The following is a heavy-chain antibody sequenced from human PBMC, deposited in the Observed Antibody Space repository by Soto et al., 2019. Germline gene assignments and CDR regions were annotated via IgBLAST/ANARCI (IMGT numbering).Heavy chain of an antibody. V-gene: IGHV3-33*01. CDR2: IWYDGSST. J-gene: IGHJ4*02. CDR1: GFTFRSYG. Sequence: GGAPRLSCAPSGFTFRSYGMHWVRPAPGKGLEWVAVIWYDGSSTTYADSVKGRFTISRDNAKNTLYLQMNSLRAEDTAVYYCAREASHGAQADYWGQGTLVTVSS. CDR3: AREASHGAQADY. D-gene: IGHD1-26*01.